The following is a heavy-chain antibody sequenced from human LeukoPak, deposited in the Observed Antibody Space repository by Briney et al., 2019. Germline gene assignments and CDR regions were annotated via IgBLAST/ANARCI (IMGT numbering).Heavy chain of an antibody. J-gene: IGHJ6*02. CDR3: ARVPAAPRLYMDV. D-gene: IGHD2-2*01. V-gene: IGHV4-59*02. Sequence: KSSETLSLTCTVSSGSVNSYYWSWIRQPPGKGLEWIGYIYYSESTNYNPSLKSRVTISVDTSKNQFSLKLSSVTAADTAVYYCARVPAAPRLYMDVWGQGTTVIVSS. CDR1: SGSVNSYY. CDR2: IYYSEST.